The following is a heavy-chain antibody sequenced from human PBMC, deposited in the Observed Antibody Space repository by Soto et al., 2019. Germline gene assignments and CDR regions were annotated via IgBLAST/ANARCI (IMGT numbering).Heavy chain of an antibody. CDR2: ISYDGIRK. CDR1: GFNFSTHG. D-gene: IGHD3-10*01. V-gene: IGHV3-30*18. J-gene: IGHJ5*02. Sequence: QVPLVESGGGEAQPGRSLRLSCAASGFNFSTHGMHWVRQAPGKGLEWVAVISYDGIRKYYADSVMGRFTISRDTSKNTLYLQMNSLRPEDTAVYYCVKDMEHSLVRGWFDPWGQGTLVIVSS. CDR3: VKDMEHSLVRGWFDP.